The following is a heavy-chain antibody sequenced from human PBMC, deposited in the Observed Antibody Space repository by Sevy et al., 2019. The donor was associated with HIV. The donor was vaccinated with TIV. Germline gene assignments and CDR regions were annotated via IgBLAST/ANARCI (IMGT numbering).Heavy chain of an antibody. J-gene: IGHJ4*02. D-gene: IGHD1-26*01. V-gene: IGHV1-18*01. CDR1: GYTFTSYG. Sequence: ASVKVSCKASGYTFTSYGISWVRQAPGQGLEWMGWISAYNGNTNYAQKLQGRVTMTTDTSTSTAYMELRSLRSDDTAVYYCAREPRSRRGSYWPRSLNEYYFDYWGQGTLVTVSS. CDR3: AREPRSRRGSYWPRSLNEYYFDY. CDR2: ISAYNGNT.